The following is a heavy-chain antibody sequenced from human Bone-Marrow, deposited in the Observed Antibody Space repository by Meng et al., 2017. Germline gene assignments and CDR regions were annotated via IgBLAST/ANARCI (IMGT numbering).Heavy chain of an antibody. J-gene: IGHJ6*02. Sequence: GESLKISCAASGFTFSSYWMSWVRQAPGKGLEWVANIKQDGSEKYYVDSVKGRFTISRDNAKNSLYLQMNSLRAEDTAVYNCARDQEYIVVVTAIRSNYYYGMDVWGQGTTVTVSS. CDR3: ARDQEYIVVVTAIRSNYYYGMDV. CDR2: IKQDGSEK. V-gene: IGHV3-7*01. CDR1: GFTFSSYW. D-gene: IGHD2-21*02.